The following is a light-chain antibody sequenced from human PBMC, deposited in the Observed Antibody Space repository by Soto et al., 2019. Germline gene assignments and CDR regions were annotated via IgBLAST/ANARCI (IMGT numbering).Light chain of an antibody. V-gene: IGKV3-11*01. CDR1: QSVSSY. J-gene: IGKJ4*01. CDR2: DAS. Sequence: EIVLTQSPATLSLSPGERATLSCRASQSVSSYLAWYQQKPGQAPRLLIYDASNRATGIPARFGGSGSGTDLTLTISSLEPEDFAVYYCQQGSNWPPLTFGGGTKVEIK. CDR3: QQGSNWPPLT.